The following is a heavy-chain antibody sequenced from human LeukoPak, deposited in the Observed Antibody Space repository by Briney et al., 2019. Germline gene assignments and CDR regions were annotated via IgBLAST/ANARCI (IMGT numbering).Heavy chain of an antibody. CDR2: IYHSGSA. Sequence: PSETLSLTCTVSGGSISSYYWSWIRQPPGKGLEWIGYIYHSGSANYSPSLKSRVTISVDASKNQFSLKLSSVTAADTAVYYCARPQYSSSSAWFDPWGQGTLVTVSS. J-gene: IGHJ5*02. CDR1: GGSISSYY. D-gene: IGHD6-6*01. V-gene: IGHV4-59*08. CDR3: ARPQYSSSSAWFDP.